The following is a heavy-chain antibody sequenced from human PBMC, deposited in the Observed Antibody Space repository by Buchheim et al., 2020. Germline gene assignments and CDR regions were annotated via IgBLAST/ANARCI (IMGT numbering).Heavy chain of an antibody. Sequence: EVQLVESGGGLVKPGGSLRLSCAASGLTFSNAWMSWVRQAPGKGPEWVGRIKSKSDGGTTDYAAPVKGSFSISRDDSKNTLYLQMNSLRNEDTSVYYCTTDSAHYNFWSGYSEPSFDCWGQGTL. D-gene: IGHD3-3*01. V-gene: IGHV3-15*01. CDR3: TTDSAHYNFWSGYSEPSFDC. CDR1: GLTFSNAW. J-gene: IGHJ4*02. CDR2: IKSKSDGGTT.